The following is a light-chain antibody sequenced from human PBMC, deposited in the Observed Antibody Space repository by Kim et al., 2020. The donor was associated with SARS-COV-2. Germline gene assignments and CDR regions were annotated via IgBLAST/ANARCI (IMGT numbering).Light chain of an antibody. J-gene: IGLJ2*01. CDR1: DVGGKG. V-gene: IGLV3-21*01. CDR3: QVWDSFSVHVV. Sequence: RGSTARIIWGGKDVGGKGVHWDRQKPGQAPSLIIYYDNDRPSGIPERFSASNSGDTAALTISSVEAGDEADYYCQVWDSFSVHVVFGGGTQLTVL. CDR2: YDN.